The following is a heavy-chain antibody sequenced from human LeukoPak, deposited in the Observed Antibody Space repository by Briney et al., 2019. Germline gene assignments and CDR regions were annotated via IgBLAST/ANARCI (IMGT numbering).Heavy chain of an antibody. J-gene: IGHJ4*02. CDR3: ARDLSSSWCALGS. Sequence: GGSLRLLCAVCGFTFDDYGMSGVGQAPGKGLDWVSGRSGDNNADSVKGRFTISRDNAKNSLYLKMNSLRAEDTPLYYRARDLSSSWCALGSSGQGTLVTVSS. V-gene: IGHV3-20*04. CDR1: GFTFDDYG. D-gene: IGHD6-13*01. CDR2: RSGDN.